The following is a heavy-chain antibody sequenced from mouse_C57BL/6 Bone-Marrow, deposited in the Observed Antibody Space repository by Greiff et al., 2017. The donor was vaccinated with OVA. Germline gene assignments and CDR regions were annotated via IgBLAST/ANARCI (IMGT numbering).Heavy chain of an antibody. J-gene: IGHJ3*01. CDR3: ARDSLFVAY. CDR2: ISSGSSTI. D-gene: IGHD1-1*01. Sequence: EVKLMESGGGLVKPGGSLKLSCAASGFTFSDYGMHWVRQAPEKGLEWVAYISSGSSTIYYADTVKGRFTISRDNAKNTLFLQMTSLRSEDTAMYYCARDSLFVAYWGQGTLVTVSA. CDR1: GFTFSDYG. V-gene: IGHV5-17*01.